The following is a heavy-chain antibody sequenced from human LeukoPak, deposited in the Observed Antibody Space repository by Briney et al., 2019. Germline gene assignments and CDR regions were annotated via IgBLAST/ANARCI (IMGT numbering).Heavy chain of an antibody. CDR2: IKQDGSEK. J-gene: IGHJ4*02. CDR1: GFTFRNYG. V-gene: IGHV3-7*01. Sequence: PGGSLRLSCAASGFTFRNYGMIWVPQARGKGGEGVVNIKQDGSEKYYVASVKGRFTVSRDNAKNSLYLQMNSLRAEDTAVYYCASGGWKNDYWGQRALVTVAS. D-gene: IGHD1-1*01. CDR3: ASGGWKNDY.